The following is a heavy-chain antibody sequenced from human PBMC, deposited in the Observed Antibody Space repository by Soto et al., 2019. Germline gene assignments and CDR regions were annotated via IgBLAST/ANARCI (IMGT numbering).Heavy chain of an antibody. CDR1: GFTFSSYS. CDR2: ISSSSSYI. D-gene: IGHD6-19*01. Sequence: GGSLRLSCAVSGFTFSSYSMNWVRQAPGKGLEWVSSISSSSSYIYYADSVKGRFTISRDNAKNSLYLQMNSLRAEDTAVYYCARDPGIAVAGYWGQGTLVTVSS. V-gene: IGHV3-21*01. J-gene: IGHJ4*02. CDR3: ARDPGIAVAGY.